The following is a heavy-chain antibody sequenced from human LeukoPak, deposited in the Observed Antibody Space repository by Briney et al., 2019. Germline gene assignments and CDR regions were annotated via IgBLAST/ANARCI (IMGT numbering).Heavy chain of an antibody. Sequence: GGSLRLSCAASGFTFSSYSMNWVRQAPGKGLEWVSYISSSSSTIYYADSVKGRFTISRDNAKNSLYLQMNGLRAEDTAVYYCARGQIRGEIILWGTAMVDYWGQGTLVTVSS. CDR3: ARGQIRGEIILWGTAMVDY. J-gene: IGHJ4*02. V-gene: IGHV3-48*01. CDR1: GFTFSSYS. CDR2: ISSSSSTI. D-gene: IGHD5-18*01.